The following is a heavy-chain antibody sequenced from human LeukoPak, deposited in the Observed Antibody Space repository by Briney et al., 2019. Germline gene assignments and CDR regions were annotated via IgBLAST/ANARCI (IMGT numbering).Heavy chain of an antibody. CDR3: AKVRSSMYYFDY. D-gene: IGHD6-6*01. CDR2: ISGSGGST. Sequence: GGSLRLSCAASGFTFSSYAMSWVRQAPGKGLEWVSAISGSGGSTYYADSVTGRFTISRDNSKNTLYLQMNSLRAEDTAVYYCAKVRSSMYYFDYWGQGTLVTVSS. V-gene: IGHV3-23*01. CDR1: GFTFSSYA. J-gene: IGHJ4*02.